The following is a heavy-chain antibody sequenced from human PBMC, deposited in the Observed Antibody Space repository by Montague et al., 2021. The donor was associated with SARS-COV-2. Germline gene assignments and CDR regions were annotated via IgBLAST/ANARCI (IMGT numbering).Heavy chain of an antibody. CDR2: IYTSGTT. V-gene: IGHV4-61*02. J-gene: IGHJ4*02. D-gene: IGHD5-12*01. CDR1: GGSISSGSYY. CDR3: ARAHSGSWAHLDN. Sequence: TLSLTCTVSGGSISSGSYYWSCIRQPAGKGLEWIGRIYTSGTTDYSFSLKSRVTISVDTSKNQFSLKLTSVTAADTAVYYCARAHSGSWAHLDNWGQGRLVTVSS.